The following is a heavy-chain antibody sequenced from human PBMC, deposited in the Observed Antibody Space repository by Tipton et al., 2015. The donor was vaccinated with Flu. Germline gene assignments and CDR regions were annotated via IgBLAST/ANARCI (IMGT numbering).Heavy chain of an antibody. CDR2: IFRTGNT. Sequence: LRLSCTISGDSISSDYYWGWIRQPPGKGLQWIGNIFRTGNTYRNPSLKSRVTVSVDPSMSQFSLRLTSVTAADTAIYYCARDPSLGMPDYFDSWGQGILVTASS. J-gene: IGHJ4*02. V-gene: IGHV4-38-2*02. CDR3: ARDPSLGMPDYFDS. D-gene: IGHD2-2*01. CDR1: GDSISSDYY.